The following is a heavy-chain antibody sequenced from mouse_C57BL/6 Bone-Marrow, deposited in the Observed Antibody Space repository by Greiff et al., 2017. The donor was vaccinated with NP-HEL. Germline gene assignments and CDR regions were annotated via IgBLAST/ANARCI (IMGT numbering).Heavy chain of an antibody. CDR2: INPSSGYT. Sequence: VMLVESGAELARPGASVKMSCKASGYTFTSYTMHWVKQRPGQGLEWIGYINPSSGYTKYNQKFKDKATLTADKSSSTAYMQLSSLTSEDSAVYYCAREDGYYFAWFAYWGQGTRVTVSA. J-gene: IGHJ3*01. D-gene: IGHD2-3*01. CDR1: GYTFTSYT. V-gene: IGHV1-4*01. CDR3: AREDGYYFAWFAY.